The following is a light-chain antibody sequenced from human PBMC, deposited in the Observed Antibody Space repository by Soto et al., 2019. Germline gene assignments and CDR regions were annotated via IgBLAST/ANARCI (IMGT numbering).Light chain of an antibody. CDR1: QRVSGGF. J-gene: IGKJ5*01. Sequence: DIVLTQSPATLSFSPGERSTLYCGSSQRVSGGFLAWYQQKPVLAPRLILYDTSFRATGIPDRFSGSGSGPEYTLTITRLEPEDFAVYSCQQYGFSPISFGQGTRLEIK. V-gene: IGKV3D-20*01. CDR3: QQYGFSPIS. CDR2: DTS.